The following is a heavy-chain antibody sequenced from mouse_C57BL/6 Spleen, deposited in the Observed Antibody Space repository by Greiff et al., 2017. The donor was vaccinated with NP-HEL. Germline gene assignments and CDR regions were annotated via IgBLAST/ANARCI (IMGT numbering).Heavy chain of an antibody. CDR2: IDPSDSYT. V-gene: IGHV1-50*01. J-gene: IGHJ2*01. CDR1: GYTFTSYW. D-gene: IGHD1-1*01. CDR3: APTVRGFDY. Sequence: QVQLQQPGAELVKPGASVKLSCKASGYTFTSYWMQWVKQRPGQGLEWIGEIDPSDSYTNYNQKFKGKATLTVDTSSSTAYMQLSSLTSEDSAVYDGAPTVRGFDYWGQGTTLTVSS.